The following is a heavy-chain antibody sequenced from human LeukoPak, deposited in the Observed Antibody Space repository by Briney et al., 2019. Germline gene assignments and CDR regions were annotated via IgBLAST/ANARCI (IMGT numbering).Heavy chain of an antibody. J-gene: IGHJ2*01. V-gene: IGHV1-46*01. Sequence: GASVKVSCKASGYTFTSYYMHWVRQAPGQGLEWMGIINPSGGSTRYAQKFQGRVIMTRDTSTSTVYMELGSLRSEDTAVYYCARDQAHGSNPDWYFDLWGRGTLVTVSS. CDR3: ARDQAHGSNPDWYFDL. CDR1: GYTFTSYY. CDR2: INPSGGST. D-gene: IGHD4-23*01.